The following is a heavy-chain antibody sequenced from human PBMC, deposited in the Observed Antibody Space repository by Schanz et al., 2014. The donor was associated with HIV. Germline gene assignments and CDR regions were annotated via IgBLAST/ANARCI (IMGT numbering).Heavy chain of an antibody. J-gene: IGHJ4*02. CDR1: GFTFSSYG. Sequence: VQLVESGGGLVKPGGSLRLSCAASGFTFSSYGMHWVRQAPGKGLEWVAVISYDRRNKYYADSVKGRFTISRDNSKNTLFLQMNSLRAEDTAMYYCAKDQGDITGTPFDYWGQGTLVTVSS. CDR2: ISYDRRNK. V-gene: IGHV3-30*18. D-gene: IGHD1-20*01. CDR3: AKDQGDITGTPFDY.